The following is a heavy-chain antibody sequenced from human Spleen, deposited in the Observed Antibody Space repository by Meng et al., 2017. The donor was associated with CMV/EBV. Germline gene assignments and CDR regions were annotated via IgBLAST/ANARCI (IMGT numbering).Heavy chain of an antibody. CDR1: GDSVSSNSAA. J-gene: IGHJ4*02. CDR3: ARDWGDVRGGFDF. V-gene: IGHV6-1*01. D-gene: IGHD3-10*02. CDR2: TYYRSKYYN. Sequence: QLQQSGPGLGKPPPTLSPTCAISGDSVSSNSAAWNWIRQSPSRGLEWLGRTYYRSKYYNDYALSVKSRITINPDTSKNQFSLQLNSVTPEDTAIYYCARDWGDVRGGFDFWGQGTLVTGSS.